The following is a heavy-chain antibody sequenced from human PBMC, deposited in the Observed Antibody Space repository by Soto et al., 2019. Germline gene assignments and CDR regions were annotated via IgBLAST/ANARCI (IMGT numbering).Heavy chain of an antibody. CDR2: ISAYNGNT. CDR3: ARDLTSYYYGSGSYFPFDP. J-gene: IGHJ5*02. Sequence: ASVKVSCKASGYTFTSYGISWVRQAPGQGLEWMGWISAYNGNTNYAQKLQGRVTMTTDTSTSTAYMELRSLRSDDTAVYYCARDLTSYYYGSGSYFPFDPWGQGTLVTVSS. CDR1: GYTFTSYG. V-gene: IGHV1-18*01. D-gene: IGHD3-10*01.